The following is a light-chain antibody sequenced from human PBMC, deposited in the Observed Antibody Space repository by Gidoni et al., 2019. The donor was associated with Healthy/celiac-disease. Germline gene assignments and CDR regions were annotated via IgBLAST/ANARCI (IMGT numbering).Light chain of an antibody. Sequence: SSVLNQPTPVSVAPGQTARITCGGNHIGSKSVHWYQQKPGQAPVLVVYDDSDRPSGIPERFSGSNSGNTATLTISRVEAGDEADYYCQVWDSSSDHRVFGGGTKLTVL. CDR1: HIGSKS. J-gene: IGLJ3*02. CDR2: DDS. V-gene: IGLV3-21*02. CDR3: QVWDSSSDHRV.